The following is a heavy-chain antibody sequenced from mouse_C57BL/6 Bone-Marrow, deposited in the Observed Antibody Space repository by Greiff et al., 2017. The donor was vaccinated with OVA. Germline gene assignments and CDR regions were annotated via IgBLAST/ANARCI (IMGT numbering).Heavy chain of an antibody. J-gene: IGHJ2*01. Sequence: VQLKQSGPELVKPGASVKISCKASGYSFTGYYMNWVKQSPEKSLEWIGEINPSTGGTTYNQKFKAKATLTVDKSSSTAYMQLKSLTSEDSAVYYCARQTTAFDYWGQGTTLTVSS. D-gene: IGHD1-2*01. CDR1: GYSFTGYY. V-gene: IGHV1-42*01. CDR3: ARQTTAFDY. CDR2: INPSTGGT.